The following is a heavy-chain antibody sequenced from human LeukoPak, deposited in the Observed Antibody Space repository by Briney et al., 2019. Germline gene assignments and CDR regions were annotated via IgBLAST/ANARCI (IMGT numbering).Heavy chain of an antibody. J-gene: IGHJ5*02. CDR3: AREPSSTKTTVTPT. Sequence: PSETLSLNCTVSGGSISRNSDYWGWIRQPPGKGLEWIGSIYYGGSTYYNPSLKSRVTISVDTSKNQFSLKLSPVTAADTAVYYCAREPSSTKTTVTPTWGQGTLVTVSS. D-gene: IGHD4-11*01. V-gene: IGHV4-39*07. CDR2: IYYGGST. CDR1: GGSISRNSDY.